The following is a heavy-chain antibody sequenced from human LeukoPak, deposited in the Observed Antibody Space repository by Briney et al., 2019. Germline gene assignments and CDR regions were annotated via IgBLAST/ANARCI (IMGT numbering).Heavy chain of an antibody. CDR2: ISSSGSTI. J-gene: IGHJ4*02. D-gene: IGHD2-2*02. CDR1: GFTFSNYW. V-gene: IGHV3-11*04. CDR3: ASKGRVPAAIVGFDY. Sequence: GGSLRLSCAASGFTFSNYWMSWVRQAPGKGLEWVSYISSSGSTIYYTDSVKGRFTISRDNAKNSLFLQMNSLRAEDTAVYYCASKGRVPAAIVGFDYWGQGTLVTVSS.